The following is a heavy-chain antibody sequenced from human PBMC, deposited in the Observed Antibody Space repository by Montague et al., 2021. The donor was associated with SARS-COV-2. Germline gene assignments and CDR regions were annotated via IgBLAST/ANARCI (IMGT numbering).Heavy chain of an antibody. CDR1: SGSFRGYY. J-gene: IGHJ3*02. D-gene: IGHD3-3*01. Sequence: SETLSLTCAVSSGSFRGYYWSWIRQPPGKGLEWIGEINHSGSTTYNPSLESRVTISIDTSKNHFSLRVNSVTAADSAVYFCARRPGASYYVFWSGGFDIWGQGTMVTIS. CDR3: ARRPGASYYVFWSGGFDI. V-gene: IGHV4-34*01. CDR2: INHSGST.